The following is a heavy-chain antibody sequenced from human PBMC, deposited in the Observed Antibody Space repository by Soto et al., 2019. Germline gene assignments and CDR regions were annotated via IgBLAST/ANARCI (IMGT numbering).Heavy chain of an antibody. V-gene: IGHV4-4*02. J-gene: IGHJ4*02. Sequence: SETLSLTCAVSGGSISSSNWWSWARQPPGKGLEWIGEIYHSGSTNYNPFLKSRVTISVDKSKNQFSLKLSSVTAADTAVYYCARGSYYYDSSGYYYVGDFDYWGQGTLVTV. CDR2: IYHSGST. D-gene: IGHD3-22*01. CDR1: GGSISSSNW. CDR3: ARGSYYYDSSGYYYVGDFDY.